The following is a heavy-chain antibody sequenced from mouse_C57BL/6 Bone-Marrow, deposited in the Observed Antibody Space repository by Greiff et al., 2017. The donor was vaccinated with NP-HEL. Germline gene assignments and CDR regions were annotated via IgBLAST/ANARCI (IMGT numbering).Heavy chain of an antibody. J-gene: IGHJ4*01. V-gene: IGHV1-80*01. CDR2: IYPGDGDT. D-gene: IGHD2-2*01. CDR1: GYAFSSYW. CDR3: ARDGCDVGYAMDY. Sequence: VQLQQSGAELVKPGASVKISCKASGYAFSSYWMNWVKQRPGKGLEWIGQIYPGDGDTNYNGKFKGKATLTADKSSSTAYMQLSSLTSEDSAVYFCARDGCDVGYAMDYWGQGTSVTVSS.